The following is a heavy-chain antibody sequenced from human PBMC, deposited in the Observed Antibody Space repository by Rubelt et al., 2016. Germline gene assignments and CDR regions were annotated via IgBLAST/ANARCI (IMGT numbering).Heavy chain of an antibody. CDR3: VTFRPTTPFDY. Sequence: EVQLVESGGGLVKPGGSLRLSCVASGFIFNDYSMNWVRQPPGKGLEWVSSISSGSTYKYLSDSVKGRFTVSRDTSKNTLFLQMNNLGPDDTAMYYCVTFRPTTPFDYWGQGTLVTVSS. V-gene: IGHV3-21*04. CDR1: GFIFNDYS. J-gene: IGHJ4*02. CDR2: ISSGSTYK. D-gene: IGHD1-26*01.